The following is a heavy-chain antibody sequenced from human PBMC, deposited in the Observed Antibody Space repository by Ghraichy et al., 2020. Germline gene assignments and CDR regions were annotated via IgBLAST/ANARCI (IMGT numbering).Heavy chain of an antibody. CDR3: ASLAYSCSWYSGSGNYFEY. V-gene: IGHV1-18*01. CDR1: GYTFTRYC. Sequence: ASVKVSCKASGYTFTRYCVTWVRQAPGQGLEWMGWISANNGNTNYAQKFQGRVTMTTDTSTSTAYMELRSLRSDDTAVYYCASLAYSCSWYSGSGNYFEYWGQGTLVTVSS. D-gene: IGHD6-13*01. CDR2: ISANNGNT. J-gene: IGHJ4*02.